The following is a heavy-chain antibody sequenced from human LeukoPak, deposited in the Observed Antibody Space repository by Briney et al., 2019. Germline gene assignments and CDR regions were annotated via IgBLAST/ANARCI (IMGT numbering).Heavy chain of an antibody. CDR2: ISWDGGST. V-gene: IGHV3-43*01. D-gene: IGHD6-13*01. CDR1: GFTFDDYT. CDR3: AKWSGKAAAAAVLGDFDY. Sequence: GGSLRLSCAASGFTFDDYTMHWVRQAPGKGLEWVSLISWDGGSTYYADSVKGRFTISRDNSKNSLYLQMNSLRTEDTAVYYCAKWSGKAAAAAVLGDFDYWGQGTLVTVSS. J-gene: IGHJ4*02.